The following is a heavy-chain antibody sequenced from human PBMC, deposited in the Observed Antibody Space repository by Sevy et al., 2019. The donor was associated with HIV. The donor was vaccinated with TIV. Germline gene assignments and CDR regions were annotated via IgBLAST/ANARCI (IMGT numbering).Heavy chain of an antibody. CDR2: IYWDDDK. D-gene: IGHD3-10*01. Sequence: SDPTLVNPTQTLTLTCTFSGFSLSTTGVGVGWIRQPPGKALEWLTVIYWDDDKRYSPSLKSRLTITKDTSKNQVVLTMTNMDPVDTATFYCARYYYPSGGFDYWGQGTLVTVSS. CDR3: ARYYYPSGGFDY. CDR1: GFSLSTTGVG. V-gene: IGHV2-5*02. J-gene: IGHJ4*02.